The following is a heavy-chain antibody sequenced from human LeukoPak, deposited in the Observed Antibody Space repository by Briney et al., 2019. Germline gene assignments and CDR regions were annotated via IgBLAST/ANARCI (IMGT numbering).Heavy chain of an antibody. CDR1: GYSFTTYW. CDR2: IYPGDSDT. V-gene: IGHV5-51*01. D-gene: IGHD2-2*02. CDR3: ARHPDIVVVPAAIPANGMDV. J-gene: IGHJ6*02. Sequence: GESLKISCKGSGYSFTTYWIGWARQMPGKGLEWMGIIYPGDSDTRHSPSFQGQVTISVDKSISTAYLQWSSLKASDTAMYYCARHPDIVVVPAAIPANGMDVWGQGTTVTVSS.